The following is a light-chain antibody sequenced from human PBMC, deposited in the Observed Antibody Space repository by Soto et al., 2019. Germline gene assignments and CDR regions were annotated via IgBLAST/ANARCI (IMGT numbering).Light chain of an antibody. V-gene: IGLV1-47*01. CDR1: SSNIGSNY. CDR3: AARDDSLSGWV. J-gene: IGLJ3*02. CDR2: WNN. Sequence: QSVLTQPPSASGTPGQRVSISCSGSSSNIGSNYVYWYQQRPGTAPKLLIYWNNQRPSGVSDRFSGSKSGTSASLAISGLRSEDEADYYCAARDDSLSGWVFGGGTKLTVL.